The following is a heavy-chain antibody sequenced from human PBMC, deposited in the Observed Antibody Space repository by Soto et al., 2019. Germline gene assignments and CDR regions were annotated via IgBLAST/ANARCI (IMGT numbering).Heavy chain of an antibody. Sequence: EVKLVESGGGLVKPGGSLRLSCAASGFSISNAWMTWVRQAPGKGLEWVGRIKRKTDGGTTEYAAPVKGRFTISRDDSNNTLYLQMNSLQTDDTVVYDCTTYTYGSATDWGHGTLVTVSS. D-gene: IGHD1-26*01. J-gene: IGHJ4*01. V-gene: IGHV3-15*01. CDR3: TTYTYGSATD. CDR2: IKRKTDGGTT. CDR1: GFSISNAW.